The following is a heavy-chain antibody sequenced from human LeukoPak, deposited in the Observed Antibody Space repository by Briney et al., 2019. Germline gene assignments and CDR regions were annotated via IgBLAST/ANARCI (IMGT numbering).Heavy chain of an antibody. J-gene: IGHJ4*02. V-gene: IGHV7-4-1*02. Sequence: ASVKVSCKASGYTFTVHAMNWVRQAPGQGPEWMGYINTKTGKPTYAQGFTGRFVFSLDTSVSTAFLQISSLEPEDTAIYYCAKGGWVAVAGMDSWGQGTLVTVSS. CDR2: INTKTGKP. D-gene: IGHD6-19*01. CDR1: GYTFTVHA. CDR3: AKGGWVAVAGMDS.